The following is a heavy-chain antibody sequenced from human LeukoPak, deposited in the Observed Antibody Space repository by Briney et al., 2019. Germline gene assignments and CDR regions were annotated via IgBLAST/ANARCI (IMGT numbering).Heavy chain of an antibody. J-gene: IGHJ5*02. CDR3: ARHCLVAYGDYIWFDP. Sequence: SETLSLTCTVSGGSISSSSYYWRWIRQPPGKGLEWIGSIYYSGSTYYNPSLKSRVTISVDTSKNQFSLKLSSVTAADTAVYYCARHCLVAYGDYIWFDPWGQGTLVTVSS. CDR1: GGSISSSSYY. V-gene: IGHV4-39*01. D-gene: IGHD4-17*01. CDR2: IYYSGST.